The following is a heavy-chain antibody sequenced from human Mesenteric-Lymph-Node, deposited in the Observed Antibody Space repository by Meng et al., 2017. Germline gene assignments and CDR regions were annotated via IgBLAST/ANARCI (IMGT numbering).Heavy chain of an antibody. CDR2: IYYSGST. D-gene: IGHD3-22*01. CDR1: GSSISSSYY. CDR3: ARGGRTPYYYDSSGYSSYYFDY. V-gene: IGHV4-61*01. J-gene: IGHJ4*01. Sequence: SETLSLTCTVPGSSISSSYYWSWTRQPPGKGREWIGYIYYSGSTNYNPPLKSRVTISVDTSKNQFSLKLSSVTAADTAVYYCARGGRTPYYYDSSGYSSYYFDYWGQGTLVTVSS.